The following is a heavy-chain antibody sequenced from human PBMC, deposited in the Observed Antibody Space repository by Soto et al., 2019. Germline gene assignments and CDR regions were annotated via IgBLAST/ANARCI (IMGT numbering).Heavy chain of an antibody. CDR3: ASQGAGYCSSTSCYEADYYYGMDV. Sequence: GESLKISCKGSGYSFTSYWISWVRQVPGKGLEWMGRIDPSDSYTNYSPSFQGHVTISADKSISTAYLQWSSLKASDTAMYYCASQGAGYCSSTSCYEADYYYGMDVWGQGTTVTVSS. CDR2: IDPSDSYT. V-gene: IGHV5-10-1*01. D-gene: IGHD2-2*01. J-gene: IGHJ6*02. CDR1: GYSFTSYW.